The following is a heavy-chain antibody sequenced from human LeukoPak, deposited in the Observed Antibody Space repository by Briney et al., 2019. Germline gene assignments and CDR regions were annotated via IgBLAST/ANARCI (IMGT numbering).Heavy chain of an antibody. CDR1: GFTFSSYA. Sequence: GGSLRLSCAASGFTFSSYAMSWVRQAPGKGLEWVSAISGSGGSTYYADSVKGRFTISRDNSKNTLYLQMNSLRAEDTAVYYCARDRSIVVVPAAIPEDAFDIWGQGTMVTVSS. CDR2: ISGSGGST. D-gene: IGHD2-2*02. V-gene: IGHV3-23*01. CDR3: ARDRSIVVVPAAIPEDAFDI. J-gene: IGHJ3*02.